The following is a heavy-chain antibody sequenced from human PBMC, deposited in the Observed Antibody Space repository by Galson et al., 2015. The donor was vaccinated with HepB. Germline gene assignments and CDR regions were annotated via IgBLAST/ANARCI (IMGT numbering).Heavy chain of an antibody. Sequence: SLRLSCAASGFTFSSYSMNWVRQAPGKGLEWVSYISSSSSTIYYADSVKGRFTISRDNAKNSLYLQMNSLRDEDTAVYYCARGHSSSWLAGNFDYWGQGTLVTVSS. D-gene: IGHD6-13*01. CDR1: GFTFSSYS. CDR2: ISSSSSTI. J-gene: IGHJ4*02. CDR3: ARGHSSSWLAGNFDY. V-gene: IGHV3-48*02.